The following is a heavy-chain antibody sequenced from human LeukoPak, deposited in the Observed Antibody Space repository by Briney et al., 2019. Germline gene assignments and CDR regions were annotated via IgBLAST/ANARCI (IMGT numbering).Heavy chain of an antibody. CDR1: GFTFSSYE. CDR3: ARDPHGVCSGGSCYSPNYYYYYMDV. V-gene: IGHV3-48*03. D-gene: IGHD2-15*01. J-gene: IGHJ6*03. CDR2: ISSSGSTI. Sequence: PGGSLRLSCAASGFTFSSYEMNWVRQAPGKGLEWVSYISSSGSTIYYADSVKGRFTISRDNAKNSLYLQMNSLRAEDTAVYYCARDPHGVCSGGSCYSPNYYYYYMDVWGKGTTVTVSS.